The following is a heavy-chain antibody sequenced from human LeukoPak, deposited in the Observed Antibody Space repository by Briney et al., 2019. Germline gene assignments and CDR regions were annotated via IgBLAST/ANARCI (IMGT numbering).Heavy chain of an antibody. J-gene: IGHJ4*02. CDR3: ARTELVNWNSDY. CDR2: ISSSGSTI. Sequence: PGGSLRLSCAASGFTFSSYEMNWVRQAPGKGLEWVSYISSSGSTIYYADSVKGRFTISRDNAKNSLYLQMNSLRAEDTAVYYCARTELVNWNSDYWGQGTLVTVSS. CDR1: GFTFSSYE. V-gene: IGHV3-48*03. D-gene: IGHD1-1*01.